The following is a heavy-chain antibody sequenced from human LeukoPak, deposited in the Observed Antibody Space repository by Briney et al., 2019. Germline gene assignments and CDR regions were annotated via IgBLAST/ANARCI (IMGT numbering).Heavy chain of an antibody. CDR2: IYYSGST. CDR3: ASTLNTPWVVPGHYGMDV. CDR1: GGSISSGGYY. Sequence: PSQTLSHTCTVSGGSISSGGYYWSWIPQHPGKGLEWIGYIYYSGSTYYNPSLKSRVTISVDTSKNQFPLKLSSVTAADTAVYYCASTLNTPWVVPGHYGMDVWGQGTTVTVSS. J-gene: IGHJ6*02. V-gene: IGHV4-31*03. D-gene: IGHD2-2*01.